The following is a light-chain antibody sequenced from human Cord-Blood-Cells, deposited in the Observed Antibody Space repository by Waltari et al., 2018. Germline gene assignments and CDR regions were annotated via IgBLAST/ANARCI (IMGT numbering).Light chain of an antibody. CDR3: QQIYTTHA. J-gene: IGKJ5*01. CDR1: QSISSY. V-gene: IGKV1-39*01. CDR2: AAS. Sequence: DIQMTQSPSSLSASVGDRVTITCRASQSISSYLNWYQQKPGKAPKLLIYAASSLQSGVPSRFSGSGSGTDFTLTISSLQPEDFATYYFQQIYTTHALGQVTRLEIQ.